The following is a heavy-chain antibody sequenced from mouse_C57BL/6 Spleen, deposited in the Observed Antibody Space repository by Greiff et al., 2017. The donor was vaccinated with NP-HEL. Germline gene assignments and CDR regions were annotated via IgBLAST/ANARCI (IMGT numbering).Heavy chain of an antibody. J-gene: IGHJ4*01. CDR1: GFTFTDYY. CDR2: IRNKANGYTT. CDR3: ARLPLFYYAMDY. V-gene: IGHV7-3*01. Sequence: EVQGVESGGGLVQPGGSLSLSCAASGFTFTDYYMSWVRQPPGKALEWLGFIRNKANGYTTEYSASVKGRFTISRDNSQSILYLQMNALRAEDSATYYCARLPLFYYAMDYWGQGTSVTVSS.